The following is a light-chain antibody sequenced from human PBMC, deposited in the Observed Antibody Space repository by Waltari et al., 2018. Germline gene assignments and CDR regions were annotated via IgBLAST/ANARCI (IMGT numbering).Light chain of an antibody. CDR2: EVT. V-gene: IGLV2-8*01. CDR1: NSDIGLYNY. J-gene: IGLJ1*01. CDR3: SSFAGSNNV. Sequence: QSALTQPPSASGSPGESVPISCTGTNSDIGLYNYFSWYQQHPGKAPKLMIYEVTKRPSGVPDRFSGSKSGNTASLTVSGLQTDDEADYFCSSFAGSNNVFGSGTKVTVL.